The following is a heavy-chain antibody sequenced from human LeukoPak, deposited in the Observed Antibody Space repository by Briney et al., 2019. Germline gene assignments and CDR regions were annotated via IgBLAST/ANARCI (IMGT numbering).Heavy chain of an antibody. V-gene: IGHV1-69*06. CDR2: IIPIFGTA. CDR1: GGTFSSYA. D-gene: IGHD4-11*01. CDR3: ARGDYSDYISDYYYYGMDV. J-gene: IGHJ6*04. Sequence: GASVKVSCKASGGTFSSYAISWVRQAPGQGLEWMGGIIPIFGTANYAQKFQGRVTITADKSTSTAYMELSSLRSEDTAVYYCARGDYSDYISDYYYYGMDVWGKGTTVTVSS.